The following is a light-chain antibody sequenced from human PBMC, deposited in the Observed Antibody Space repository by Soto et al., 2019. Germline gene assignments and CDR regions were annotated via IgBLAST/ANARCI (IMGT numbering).Light chain of an antibody. J-gene: IGKJ5*01. CDR3: QQYDTWPT. CDR2: GAS. CDR1: QSVSSN. V-gene: IGKV3-15*01. Sequence: EIVMTQSPVTLSVSPGERVTLSCRASQSVSSNLAWYQQKPGQTPRLLFYGASTRATGLPARFSGSGSGTEVTLTISSLESEDFAVYYCQQYDTWPTFGQGTRLEIK.